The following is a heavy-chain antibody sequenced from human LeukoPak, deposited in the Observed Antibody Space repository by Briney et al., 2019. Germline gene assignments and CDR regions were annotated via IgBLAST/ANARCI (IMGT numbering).Heavy chain of an antibody. Sequence: ASVKVSCKASGYTFTSYYMHWVRQAPGQGLEWMGIINPSGGSTSYAQKFQGRVTMTRDTSTCTVYMELSSLRSEDTAVYYCARGYYDILTGYYPVDFDYWGQGTLVTVSS. CDR1: GYTFTSYY. CDR3: ARGYYDILTGYYPVDFDY. D-gene: IGHD3-9*01. V-gene: IGHV1-46*01. J-gene: IGHJ4*02. CDR2: INPSGGST.